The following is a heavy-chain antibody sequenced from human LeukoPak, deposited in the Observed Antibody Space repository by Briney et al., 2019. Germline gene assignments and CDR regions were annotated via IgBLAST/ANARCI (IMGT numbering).Heavy chain of an antibody. J-gene: IGHJ4*02. D-gene: IGHD6-13*01. V-gene: IGHV3-30*18. CDR2: ISYDGSNK. CDR1: GFTFSSYG. CDR3: AKKPSSWYDYFDY. Sequence: PGGSLRLSCAASGFTFSSYGMHWVRQAPGKGLEWVAVISYDGSNKYYADSVKGRFTISRDNSKSTLYLQMNSLRAEDTAVYYCAKKPSSWYDYFDYWGQGTLVTVSS.